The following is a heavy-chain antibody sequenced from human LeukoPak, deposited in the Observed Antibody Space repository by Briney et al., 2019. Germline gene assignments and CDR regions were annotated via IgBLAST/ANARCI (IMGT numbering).Heavy chain of an antibody. CDR2: ISAYNGNT. Sequence: ASVKVSCKVSGYTLTELSMHWVRQAPGQGLEWMGWISAYNGNTNYAQKLQGRVTMTTDTSTSTAYMELRSLRSDDTAVYYCARDPGVVVTALYYYGMDVWGQGTTVTVSS. CDR1: GYTLTELS. CDR3: ARDPGVVVTALYYYGMDV. D-gene: IGHD2-21*02. J-gene: IGHJ6*02. V-gene: IGHV1-18*01.